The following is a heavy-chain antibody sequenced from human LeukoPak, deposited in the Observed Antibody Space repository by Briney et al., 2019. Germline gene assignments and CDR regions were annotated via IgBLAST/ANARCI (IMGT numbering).Heavy chain of an antibody. D-gene: IGHD1-1*01. Sequence: GESLKISCKSSGYSFTSNWISWVRQMPGKGLEWMGRIDPSDSYTNYSPSFQGHVTVSADKSISTAYLQWSSLKASDTAMYYCARQPEGTWFDPWGQGTLVTVSS. CDR2: IDPSDSYT. J-gene: IGHJ5*02. CDR1: GYSFTSNW. CDR3: ARQPEGTWFDP. V-gene: IGHV5-10-1*01.